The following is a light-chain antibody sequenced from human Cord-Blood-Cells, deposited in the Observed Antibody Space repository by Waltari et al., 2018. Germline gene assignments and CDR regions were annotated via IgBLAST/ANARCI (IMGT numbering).Light chain of an antibody. V-gene: IGLV1-44*01. J-gene: IGLJ1*01. CDR2: SNN. CDR3: AAWDDSLNGL. CDR1: NSNIGSNT. Sequence: QSVLTQPPSASGTPGQRVTISCSGSNSNIGSNTVNWYQQLPGTAPKLLIYSNNQRPSGVPDRFSGSKSGTSASLAISGLQSEDEADYYCAAWDDSLNGLFGTGTKVTVL.